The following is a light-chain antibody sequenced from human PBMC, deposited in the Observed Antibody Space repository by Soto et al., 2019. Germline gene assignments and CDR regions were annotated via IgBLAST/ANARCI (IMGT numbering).Light chain of an antibody. Sequence: EIVMRHSQAALSVSPCERAKLSFSASQSVISNLAWYQQKPGQAPRLLIYGASARATGIPARFSGSGSGTEFTLTISSLESEDSAVYYCQQYSSWPPWTFGQGTKVDIK. CDR1: QSVISN. CDR3: QQYSSWPPWT. J-gene: IGKJ1*01. CDR2: GAS. V-gene: IGKV3-15*01.